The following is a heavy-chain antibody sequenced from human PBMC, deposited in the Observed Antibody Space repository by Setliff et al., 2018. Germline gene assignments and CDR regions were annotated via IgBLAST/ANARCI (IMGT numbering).Heavy chain of an antibody. V-gene: IGHV4-59*08. CDR3: ARHALSFDSAWDV. D-gene: IGHD3-9*01. J-gene: IGHJ6*04. Sequence: NPSETLSLTCTVSGGSIRNYYWSWIRQPPGKGLEWIGYIYYSGNTNYNPSLKSRVTISVDTSKNQFSLNLNSATAADTAVYYCARHALSFDSAWDVWGKGTTVTVSS. CDR2: IYYSGNT. CDR1: GGSIRNYY.